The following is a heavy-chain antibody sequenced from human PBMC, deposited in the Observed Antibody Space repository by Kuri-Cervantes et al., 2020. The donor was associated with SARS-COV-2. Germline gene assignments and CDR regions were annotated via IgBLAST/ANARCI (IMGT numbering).Heavy chain of an antibody. D-gene: IGHD6-6*01. CDR2: IIPIFGTA. CDR1: GGTFSSYA. J-gene: IGHJ6*03. V-gene: IGHV1-69*05. Sequence: SVKVSCKASGGTFSSYAISWVRQAPGQGLEWMGGIIPIFGTANYAQKFQGRVTMTRNTSISTAYMELSSLRSEDTAVYYCATYSSSDYYMDVWGKGTTVTVSS. CDR3: ATYSSSDYYMDV.